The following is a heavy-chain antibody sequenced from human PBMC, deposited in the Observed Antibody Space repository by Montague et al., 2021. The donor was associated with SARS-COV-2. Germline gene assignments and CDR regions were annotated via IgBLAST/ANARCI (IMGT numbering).Heavy chain of an antibody. Sequence: SLRLSCAASGFTISNNWMSWFRQAPGKGLEWVANINKDGTEKYYVDSVKGRFTISRDNIKNPLYLQMNSLRAEDTAVYYCARDSSWGQGTLVTVSS. V-gene: IGHV3-7*01. CDR2: INKDGTEK. J-gene: IGHJ5*02. CDR3: ARDSS. CDR1: GFTISNNW.